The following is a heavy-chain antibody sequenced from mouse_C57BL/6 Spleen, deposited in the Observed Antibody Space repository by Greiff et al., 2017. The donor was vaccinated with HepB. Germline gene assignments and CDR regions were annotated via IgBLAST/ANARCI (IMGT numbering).Heavy chain of an antibody. J-gene: IGHJ2*01. V-gene: IGHV14-3*01. CDR1: GFNIKNTY. Sequence: DVQLQESVAELVRPGASVKLSCTASGFNIKNTYMHWVKQRPEQGLEWIGRIDPANGNTKYAPKFQGKATITADTSSNTAYLQLSSLTSEDTAIYYCARSYYGSSYDYHFDYWGQGTTLTVSS. CDR2: IDPANGNT. D-gene: IGHD1-1*01. CDR3: ARSYYGSSYDYHFDY.